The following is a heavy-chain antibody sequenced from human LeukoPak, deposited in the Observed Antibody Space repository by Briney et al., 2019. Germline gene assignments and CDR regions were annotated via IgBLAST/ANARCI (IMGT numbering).Heavy chain of an antibody. CDR2: IYPGDSET. J-gene: IGHJ4*02. Sequence: GEPLQTSCQGSGSRFTSYWIGWVRQMPGKGLEWMGIIYPGDSETRYSPSFQGQVTISADKSISTAYLQWSSLKASDTAMYYCAVLGYGSGSYFDYWGQGTLVTVSS. CDR1: GSRFTSYW. V-gene: IGHV5-51*01. CDR3: AVLGYGSGSYFDY. D-gene: IGHD3-10*01.